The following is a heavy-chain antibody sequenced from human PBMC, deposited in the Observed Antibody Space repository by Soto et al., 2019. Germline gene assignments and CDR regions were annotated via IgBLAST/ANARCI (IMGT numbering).Heavy chain of an antibody. CDR1: GVTFSRHA. D-gene: IGHD3-22*01. CDR3: ARGWGYDSNDYYYAY. V-gene: IGHV1-69*01. CDR2: SIPIFGTA. Sequence: QVQLVQSGAEVRKPGSSVKVSCKASGVTFSRHAINWVRQAPGQGLEWMGGSIPIFGTANHAQKFQGRVTIIADESESTVYMELSSLRSEDTAMYYCARGWGYDSNDYYYAYWGQGTLVIVSS. J-gene: IGHJ4*02.